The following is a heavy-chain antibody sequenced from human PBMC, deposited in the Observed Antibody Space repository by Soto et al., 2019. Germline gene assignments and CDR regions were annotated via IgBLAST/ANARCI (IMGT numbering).Heavy chain of an antibody. Sequence: GGSLRLSCTASGFTFTSYGMGWVRQAPGKGLQWVSTIRGDGGQTHYTDSVKGRFSISRDNSKNTVHLQMDSLRAEDTAMYFCPSDVGLHPVDFFSYWCPGTQLTVPS. J-gene: IGHJ4*02. CDR1: GFTFTSYG. V-gene: IGHV3-23*01. CDR2: IRGDGGQT. D-gene: IGHD2-15*01. CDR3: PSDVGLHPVDFFSY.